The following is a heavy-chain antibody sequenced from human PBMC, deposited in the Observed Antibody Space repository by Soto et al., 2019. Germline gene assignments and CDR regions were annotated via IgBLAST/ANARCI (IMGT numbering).Heavy chain of an antibody. Sequence: QLLESGPGLVTPSETLSLTCSVSGSSIITSYYWGWIRQPPGKGLEWIGSIYYSGSTYYNPSLKSRVTIFVDTSKSQFSLVLGSVTAADTAVYYCARHDWARFYGMDVWGQGTTVSVSS. V-gene: IGHV4-39*01. J-gene: IGHJ6*02. CDR3: ARHDWARFYGMDV. CDR2: IYYSGST. CDR1: GSSIITSYY. D-gene: IGHD2-21*01.